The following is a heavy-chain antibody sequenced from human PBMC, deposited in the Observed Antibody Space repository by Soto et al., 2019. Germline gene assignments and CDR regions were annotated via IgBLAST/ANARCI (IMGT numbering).Heavy chain of an antibody. CDR3: ARSRYCSNGVCYTGLRPEFDY. Sequence: SVKVSCKASGGTFSSYAISWVRQAPGQGLEWMGGIIPIFGTANYAQKFQGRVTITADESTSTAYMELSSLRSEDTAVYYCARSRYCSNGVCYTGLRPEFDYLCQGTLVEVSS. D-gene: IGHD2-8*01. V-gene: IGHV1-69*13. CDR2: IIPIFGTA. J-gene: IGHJ4*02. CDR1: GGTFSSYA.